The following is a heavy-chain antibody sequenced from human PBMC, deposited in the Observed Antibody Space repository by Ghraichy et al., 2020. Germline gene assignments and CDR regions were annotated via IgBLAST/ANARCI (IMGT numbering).Heavy chain of an antibody. J-gene: IGHJ6*02. CDR3: ATDNGGNHYYYGLDV. D-gene: IGHD3-16*01. V-gene: IGHV3-15*01. CDR2: IKSKNAGGIT. CDR1: GFSFTTAW. Sequence: GESLNISCAASGFSFTTAWMTWVRQAPGKGLEWVGRIKSKNAGGITDYAAPVKGRFTISRDDSITTLYLQMNSLQAEDTAVYYCATDNGGNHYYYGLDVWGQGTTVTVSS.